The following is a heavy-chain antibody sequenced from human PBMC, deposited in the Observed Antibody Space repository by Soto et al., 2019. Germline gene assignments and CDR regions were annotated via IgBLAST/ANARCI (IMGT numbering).Heavy chain of an antibody. CDR3: ARVGDYYDSSGYYSLVAFDI. V-gene: IGHV1-69*01. D-gene: IGHD3-22*01. CDR1: GGTFSSYA. J-gene: IGHJ3*02. CDR2: IIPIFGTA. Sequence: QVQLVQSGAEVKKPGSSVKVSCKASGGTFSSYAISWVRQAPGQGLEWMGGIIPIFGTANYAQKFQGRVTITADESTSTAYMELSSLRSEDAALYYCARVGDYYDSSGYYSLVAFDIWGQGTMVTVSS.